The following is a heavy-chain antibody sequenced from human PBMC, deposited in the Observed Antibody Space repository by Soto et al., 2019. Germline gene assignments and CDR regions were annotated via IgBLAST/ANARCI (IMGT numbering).Heavy chain of an antibody. CDR1: GGSISSGGYY. CDR2: IYYSGST. J-gene: IGHJ4*02. CDR3: ARASGSYDILNRKSARPLVDY. D-gene: IGHD3-9*01. V-gene: IGHV4-31*03. Sequence: PSDTLSLTCTVSGGSISSGGYYWSWIRQHPGKGLEWIGYIYYSGSTYYNPSLKSRVTISVDTSKNQFSLKLSSVTAAGTAVYYCARASGSYDILNRKSARPLVDYWGQGTLVTVSS.